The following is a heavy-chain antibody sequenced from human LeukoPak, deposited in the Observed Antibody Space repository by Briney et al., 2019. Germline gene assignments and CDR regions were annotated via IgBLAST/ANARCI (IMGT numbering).Heavy chain of an antibody. J-gene: IGHJ4*01. V-gene: IGHV1-18*01. CDR2: ISAYNGNT. CDR1: GYTFTSYG. Sequence: GASVKVSCKASGYTFTSYGISWVRQAPGQGLEWMGWISAYNGNTNYAQKLQGRVTMTTDTSTSTAYMELRSLRSDDTAVYYCARALYYYDSSDADDYWGQEPWSPSPQ. D-gene: IGHD3-22*01. CDR3: ARALYYYDSSDADDY.